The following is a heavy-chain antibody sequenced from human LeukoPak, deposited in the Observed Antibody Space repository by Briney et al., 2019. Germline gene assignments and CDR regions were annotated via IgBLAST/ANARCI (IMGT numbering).Heavy chain of an antibody. Sequence: ASVKVSCKASGYSFINYGISWVRQAPGQGLEWMGWISVNNGDTNFAQKLQGRVTMTTDTSTSTAYMELRSLRSDDTAVYYCARRGHGGSYPYWGQGTLVTVSS. D-gene: IGHD1-26*01. CDR1: GYSFINYG. CDR3: ARRGHGGSYPY. CDR2: ISVNNGDT. J-gene: IGHJ4*02. V-gene: IGHV1-18*01.